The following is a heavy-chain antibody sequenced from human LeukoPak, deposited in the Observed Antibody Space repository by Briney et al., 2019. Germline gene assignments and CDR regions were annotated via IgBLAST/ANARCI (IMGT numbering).Heavy chain of an antibody. CDR1: GGSISSYY. CDR3: ARDSARGKFDP. J-gene: IGHJ5*02. V-gene: IGHV4-59*12. Sequence: PSETLSLTCTVSGGSISSYYWSWIRHPPGKGLEWMAEIYHSESTNYNPSLKSRVTISLDKSKNQFSLKVSSVTAADTAVYYCARDSARGKFDPWGQGTLVTVSS. CDR2: IYHSEST.